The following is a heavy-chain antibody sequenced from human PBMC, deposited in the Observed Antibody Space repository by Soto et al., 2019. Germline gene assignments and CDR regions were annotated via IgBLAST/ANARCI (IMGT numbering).Heavy chain of an antibody. CDR2: INPNNGAT. CDR3: ASHDPGARFDP. D-gene: IGHD1-1*01. V-gene: IGHV1-2*02. Sequence: QVQLVQSGAEVKKPGASVKVSCKAPRYIFTAYFMHWVRQAPGQGLEWMGWINPNNGATHYGLSFQGRGTMTRATSISTAYMELSSLRSDDTAVDYCASHDPGARFDPGGQGTLVIVSS. CDR1: RYIFTAYF. J-gene: IGHJ5*02.